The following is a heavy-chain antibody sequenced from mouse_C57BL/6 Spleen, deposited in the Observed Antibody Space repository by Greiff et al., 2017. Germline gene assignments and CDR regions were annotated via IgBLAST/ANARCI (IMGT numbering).Heavy chain of an antibody. D-gene: IGHD2-4*01. J-gene: IGHJ2*01. CDR2: ISYDGSN. Sequence: EVKLMESGPGLVKPSQSLSLTCSVTGYSITSGYYWNWIRQFPGNKLEWMGYISYDGSNNYNPSLKNRISITRDTSKNQFFLKLNSVTTEDTATYYCARTYYDYDAYFDYWGQGTTLTVSS. V-gene: IGHV3-6*01. CDR3: ARTYYDYDAYFDY. CDR1: GYSITSGYY.